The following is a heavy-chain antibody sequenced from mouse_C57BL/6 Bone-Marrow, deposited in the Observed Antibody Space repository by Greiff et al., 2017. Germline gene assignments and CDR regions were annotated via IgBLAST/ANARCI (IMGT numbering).Heavy chain of an antibody. Sequence: QVQLKQPGAELVKPGASVKMSCKASGYTFTSYWITWVKQRPGQGLEWSGDIYPGSGSTNYNEKFKSKATLTVDTSSSTAYMQLSSLTSEDSAVYYCASGDSPSGWYFDVWGTGTTVTVSS. CDR3: ASGDSPSGWYFDV. CDR2: IYPGSGST. J-gene: IGHJ1*03. CDR1: GYTFTSYW. D-gene: IGHD3-1*01. V-gene: IGHV1-55*01.